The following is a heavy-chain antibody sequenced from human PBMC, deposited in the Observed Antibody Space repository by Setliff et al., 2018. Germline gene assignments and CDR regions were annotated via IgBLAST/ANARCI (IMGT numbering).Heavy chain of an antibody. CDR2: TKDKDKSYTT. V-gene: IGHV3-72*01. Sequence: QPGGSLRLSCVTSGFTFSDHYLDWVRQAPGKGLEWVGRTKDKDKSYTTEYAASVQGRFTVSRDGSANSLFLHMNNLKTEDTAVYYCAREHTSDWKFDYWGPGTLVTVSS. CDR1: GFTFSDHY. D-gene: IGHD1-1*01. J-gene: IGHJ4*02. CDR3: AREHTSDWKFDY.